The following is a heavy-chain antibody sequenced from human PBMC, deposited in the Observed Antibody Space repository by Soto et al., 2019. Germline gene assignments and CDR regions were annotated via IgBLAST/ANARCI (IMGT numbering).Heavy chain of an antibody. D-gene: IGHD3-3*01. Sequence: GGSLRLSCAASGFTFEDYAIHWVRHAPGKGLEWVSGISLNSGSIGYADSVKGRFTISRDNAKNSPYLQMNSLRAEDTALYYCAKDTITIFGVGLHDAFDIWGQGTMVTVSS. CDR1: GFTFEDYA. V-gene: IGHV3-9*01. CDR2: ISLNSGSI. J-gene: IGHJ3*02. CDR3: AKDTITIFGVGLHDAFDI.